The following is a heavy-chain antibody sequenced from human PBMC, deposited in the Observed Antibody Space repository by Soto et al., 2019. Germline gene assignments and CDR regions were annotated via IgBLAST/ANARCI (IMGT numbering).Heavy chain of an antibody. CDR2: IYYSGTT. D-gene: IGHD3-16*01. J-gene: IGHJ4*02. V-gene: IGHV4-61*01. CDR3: ARSQRGRTAFTFDY. CDR1: GESVSNDNYY. Sequence: SETLSLTCAVSGESVSNDNYYWSWIRQPPGKGLEWIGYIYYSGTTNYNSYLKSRLSLSVDMSKNQFSLKLASVTAADTAVYFCARSQRGRTAFTFDYWGRGALVTVCS.